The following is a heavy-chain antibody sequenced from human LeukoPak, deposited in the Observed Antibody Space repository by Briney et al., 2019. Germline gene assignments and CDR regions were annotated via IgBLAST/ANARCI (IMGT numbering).Heavy chain of an antibody. D-gene: IGHD3-3*02. J-gene: IGHJ4*02. CDR1: NGSISIYY. CDR2: ISASGST. CDR3: AREISVTRHFDD. V-gene: IGHV4-4*07. Sequence: SETLSLTCTVSNGSISIYYWSWVRQPAGKGLEWIGRISASGSTTYNPSLKSRVTMSADTSQNQFSLKLSSVTAADTAVCYCAREISVTRHFDDWGQGTLVTV.